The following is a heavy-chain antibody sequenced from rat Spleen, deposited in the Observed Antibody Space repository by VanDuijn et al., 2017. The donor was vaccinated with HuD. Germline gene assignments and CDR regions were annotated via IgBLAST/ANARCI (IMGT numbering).Heavy chain of an antibody. Sequence: QVQLKESGPGLVQPSQTLSLTCTVSGFSLSNYGVSWVRQPPGKGLEWIAAISSGGNTYYNSVLKSRLSVSRDTSKSQAFLKMGSLETDDSAIYFCARSYGGYTQHWFAYWGQGTLVTVSS. D-gene: IGHD1-11*01. CDR2: ISSGGNT. CDR1: GFSLSNYG. CDR3: ARSYGGYTQHWFAY. V-gene: IGHV2S8*01. J-gene: IGHJ3*01.